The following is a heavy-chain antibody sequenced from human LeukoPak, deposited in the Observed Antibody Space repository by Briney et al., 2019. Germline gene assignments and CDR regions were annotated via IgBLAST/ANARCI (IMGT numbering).Heavy chain of an antibody. CDR1: GFTFSSYA. CDR2: ISGSGGST. V-gene: IGHV3-23*01. Sequence: GGSLRLSCAASGFTFSSYAMSWVRQAPGKGLEWVSAISGSGGSTYYADSVKGRFTISRDNSKNTLYLQMNSLRAEDTAVYYCAKDRNLKSWGNRDPLDYWGQGTLVTVSS. J-gene: IGHJ4*02. D-gene: IGHD3-16*01. CDR3: AKDRNLKSWGNRDPLDY.